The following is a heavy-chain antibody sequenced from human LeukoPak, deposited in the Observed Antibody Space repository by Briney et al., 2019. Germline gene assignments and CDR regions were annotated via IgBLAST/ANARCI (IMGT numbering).Heavy chain of an antibody. V-gene: IGHV4-4*02. D-gene: IGHD6-13*01. J-gene: IGHJ5*02. CDR3: ARDKELAAAGNWFDP. CDR2: IYHSGST. Sequence: PSETLSLTCAVSGGSISSSNWWSWVRQPPGEGLEWIGEIYHSGSTNYNPSLKSRVTISVDKSKNQFSLKLSSVTAADTAVYYCARDKELAAAGNWFDPWGQGTLVTVSS. CDR1: GGSISSSNW.